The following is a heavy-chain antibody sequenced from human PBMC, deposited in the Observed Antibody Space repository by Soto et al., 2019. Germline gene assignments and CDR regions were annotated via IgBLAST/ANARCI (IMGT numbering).Heavy chain of an antibody. V-gene: IGHV1-8*01. CDR2: MNPNSGNT. CDR1: GYTFTSYD. D-gene: IGHD5-12*01. CDR3: ARGQAGSGYDGEVYFGVYYYMDV. J-gene: IGHJ6*03. Sequence: QVQLVQSGAEVKKPGASVKVSCKASGYTFTSYDINWVRQATGQGLEWMGWMNPNSGNTGYAQKFQGRVTMTRNTSISTAYMELSSLRSEDTAVYYCARGQAGSGYDGEVYFGVYYYMDVWGKGTTVTVSS.